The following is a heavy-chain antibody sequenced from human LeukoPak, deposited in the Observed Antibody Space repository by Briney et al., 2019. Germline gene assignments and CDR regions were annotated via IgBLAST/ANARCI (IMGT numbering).Heavy chain of an antibody. CDR1: GFTLSSYA. CDR3: AKARITMIVVALYYFDY. Sequence: GGSLRLSCAASGFTLSSYAMSWVRQAPGKGLEWVSAISGSGGSTYYADSVKGRFTISRDNSKNTLYLQMNSLRAEDTAVYYCAKARITMIVVALYYFDYWGQGTLVTVSS. V-gene: IGHV3-23*01. J-gene: IGHJ4*02. D-gene: IGHD3-22*01. CDR2: ISGSGGST.